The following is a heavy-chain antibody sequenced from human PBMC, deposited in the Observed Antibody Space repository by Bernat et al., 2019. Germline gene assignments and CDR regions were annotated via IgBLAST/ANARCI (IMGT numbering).Heavy chain of an antibody. J-gene: IGHJ4*02. D-gene: IGHD4-17*01. V-gene: IGHV3-33*01. CDR3: AREGLTAVTTGYFDY. CDR2: IWYDGSNQ. Sequence: QVQLVESGGGVVQPGRSLRLSCAASGFTFSSYGMHWVRQAPGKGLEWVAVIWYDGSNQYYVDSVKGRFTISRDNSKNTLYLQMNSLRAEDTAVYYCAREGLTAVTTGYFDYWGQGTLVTVSS. CDR1: GFTFSSYG.